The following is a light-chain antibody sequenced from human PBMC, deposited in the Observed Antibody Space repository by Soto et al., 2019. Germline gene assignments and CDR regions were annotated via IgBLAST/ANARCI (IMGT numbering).Light chain of an antibody. CDR2: GNS. J-gene: IGLJ1*01. Sequence: QAVLTPPPPVSGAPGPGGTISCTGGSSNIGAGYDVHWYQQLPGTAPKLLIYGNSNRPSGVPDRFSGSKSGTSASLAITGLQAEDEADYYCQSYDNTLSGYVFGTGTKVTVL. V-gene: IGLV1-40*01. CDR3: QSYDNTLSGYV. CDR1: SSNIGAGYD.